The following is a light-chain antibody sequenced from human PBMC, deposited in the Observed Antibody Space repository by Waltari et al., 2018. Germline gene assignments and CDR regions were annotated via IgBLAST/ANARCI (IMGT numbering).Light chain of an antibody. J-gene: IGLJ2*01. Sequence: QSALTQPASVSGSPGQPITISCPGTSSDVGTYNYFSWYQQHPGKAPKLMIFDVSIRPSGVSNRFSGSKSGNTASLTISGLQAEDEADYYCSSYISSSTLELFGGGTSLTVL. CDR3: SSYISSSTLEL. V-gene: IGLV2-14*03. CDR1: SSDVGTYNY. CDR2: DVS.